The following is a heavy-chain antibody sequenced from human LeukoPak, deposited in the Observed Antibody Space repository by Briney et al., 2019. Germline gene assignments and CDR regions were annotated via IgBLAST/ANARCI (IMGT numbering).Heavy chain of an antibody. CDR3: ASGSSSSLFDI. V-gene: IGHV4-30-4*08. J-gene: IGHJ3*02. Sequence: SETLSLTCTVSGGSISSGDYYWSWIRQPPGKGLEWIEYIYYSGSTYYNPSLKSRVTISVDTSKNQFSLKLSSVTAADTAVYYCASGSSSSLFDIWGQGTMVTVSS. D-gene: IGHD6-6*01. CDR1: GGSISSGDYY. CDR2: IYYSGST.